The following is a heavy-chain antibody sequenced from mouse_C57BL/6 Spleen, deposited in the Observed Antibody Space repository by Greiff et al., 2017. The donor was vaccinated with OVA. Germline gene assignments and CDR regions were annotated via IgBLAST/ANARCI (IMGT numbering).Heavy chain of an antibody. CDR1: GFTFSSYA. Sequence: EVQLVASGGGLVKPGGSLKLSCAASGFTFSSYAMSWVRQTPEKRLEWVATISDGGSYTYYPDNVKGRFTISRDNAKNNLYLKMSQLKSEDTAMYYCARERDYYDYGGDYYYAMDYWGQGTSVTVSS. J-gene: IGHJ4*01. V-gene: IGHV5-4*01. D-gene: IGHD2-4*01. CDR2: ISDGGSYT. CDR3: ARERDYYDYGGDYYYAMDY.